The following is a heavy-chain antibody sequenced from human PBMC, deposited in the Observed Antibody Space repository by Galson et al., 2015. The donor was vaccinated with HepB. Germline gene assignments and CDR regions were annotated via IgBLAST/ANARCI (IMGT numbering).Heavy chain of an antibody. CDR3: ARGDRYDVLSGYLSYYYYMDV. Sequence: SLRLSCAASGFTFSSYGMYWVRQAPGKGLEWVAVIRYDGSSKYYADSVKGRFTISRDNSENMLYLQMNSLRAEDTAVYYCARGDRYDVLSGYLSYYYYMDVWGKGTTVTVSS. J-gene: IGHJ6*03. CDR1: GFTFSSYG. V-gene: IGHV3-33*07. CDR2: IRYDGSSK. D-gene: IGHD3-3*01.